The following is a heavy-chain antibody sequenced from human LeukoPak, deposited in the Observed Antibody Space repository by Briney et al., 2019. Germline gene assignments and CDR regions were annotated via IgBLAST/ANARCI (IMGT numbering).Heavy chain of an antibody. V-gene: IGHV1-18*01. D-gene: IGHD2-15*01. J-gene: IGHJ5*02. CDR1: GYIFTSYG. Sequence: GASAKVSCKASGYIFTSYGISWVRQAPGQGLEWTGWISTYNGNTNYAQKLQGRVTMTTDTSTSTAYMELRSLRSDDTAVYYSARDRPKIHCSRGSCYLADPNWFDPWDQGTLVTVSS. CDR2: ISTYNGNT. CDR3: ARDRPKIHCSRGSCYLADPNWFDP.